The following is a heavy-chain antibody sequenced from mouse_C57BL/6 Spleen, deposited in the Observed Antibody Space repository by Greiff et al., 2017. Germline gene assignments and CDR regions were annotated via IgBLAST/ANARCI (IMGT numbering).Heavy chain of an antibody. V-gene: IGHV1-26*01. Sequence: VQLQQSGPELVKPGASVKISCKASGYTFTDYYMNWVKQSHGKSLEWIGDINPNNGGTSYNQKFKGKATLTVDTSSSTAYMELRRLTSEDSAVYYCARSAEGEAMDYWGQGTSVTVSS. CDR1: GYTFTDYY. CDR2: INPNNGGT. J-gene: IGHJ4*01. CDR3: ARSAEGEAMDY.